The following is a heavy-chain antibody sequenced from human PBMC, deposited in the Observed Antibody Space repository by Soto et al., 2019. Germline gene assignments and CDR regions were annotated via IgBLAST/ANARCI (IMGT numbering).Heavy chain of an antibody. CDR2: ISNTGFTI. V-gene: IGHV3-48*03. J-gene: IGHJ4*02. D-gene: IGHD3-10*01. Sequence: EVQLVESGGDLVPPGGSLRLSCAASGFSLSNYEMNWVRQAPGKGLEWLSFISNTGFTIYYADSVKGRFTISRDNAKNSLFLQMNSLRAEHTGVYYCARAHGDFDYWGQGTLVTVSS. CDR1: GFSLSNYE. CDR3: ARAHGDFDY.